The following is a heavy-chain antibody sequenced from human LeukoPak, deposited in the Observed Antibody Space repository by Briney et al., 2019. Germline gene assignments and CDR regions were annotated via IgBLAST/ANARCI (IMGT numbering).Heavy chain of an antibody. V-gene: IGHV4-38-2*02. J-gene: IGHJ6*03. CDR2: INHSGST. CDR3: ARVRAVYYYYYMDV. CDR1: GYSISSGYY. Sequence: SETLSLTCTVSGYSISSGYYWGWIRQPPGKGLEWIGSINHSGSTNYNPSLKSRVTISVDTSKNQFSLKLSSVTAADTAVYYCARVRAVYYYYYMDVWGKGTTVTVSS.